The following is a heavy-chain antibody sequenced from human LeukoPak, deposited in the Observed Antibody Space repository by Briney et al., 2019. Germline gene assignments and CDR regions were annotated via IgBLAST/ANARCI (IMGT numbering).Heavy chain of an antibody. CDR1: GFTFSSYA. J-gene: IGHJ4*02. D-gene: IGHD2-15*01. CDR3: AKDREKYCSGGSCYAFDY. CDR2: ISGSGGST. Sequence: GGSLRLSCAASGFTFSSYAMSWVRQAPGKGLEWVSAISGSGGSTYYADSVKGRFTISRDNSKNMLYLQMNSLRAEDTAVYYCAKDREKYCSGGSCYAFDYWGQGTLVTVSS. V-gene: IGHV3-23*01.